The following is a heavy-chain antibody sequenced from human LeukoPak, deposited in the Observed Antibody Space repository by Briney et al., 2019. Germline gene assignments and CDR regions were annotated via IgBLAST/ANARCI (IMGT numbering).Heavy chain of an antibody. CDR1: GFTFSSYA. J-gene: IGHJ4*02. D-gene: IGHD2-2*01. CDR3: ARDKDIVVVPAAEFDY. V-gene: IGHV3-30-3*01. Sequence: PGRSLRLSCAASGFTFSSYAMPWVRQAPGKGLEWVAVISYDGSNKYYADSVKGRFTISRDNSKNTLYLQMNSLRAEDTAVYYCARDKDIVVVPAAEFDYWGQGTLVTVSS. CDR2: ISYDGSNK.